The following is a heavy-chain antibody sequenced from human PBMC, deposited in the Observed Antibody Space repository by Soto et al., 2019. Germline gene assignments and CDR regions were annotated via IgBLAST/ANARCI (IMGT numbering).Heavy chain of an antibody. Sequence: SVEFSCEASGGTFSIYAISCVRPAPGQGLEWMGGIIPIFGTANYAQKFQGRVTITADESTSTAYMELSSLRSEDTAVYYCARGDPSRHGYYSGMDVWGQGTKVT. CDR1: GGTFSIYA. CDR3: ARGDPSRHGYYSGMDV. J-gene: IGHJ6*02. V-gene: IGHV1-69*01. CDR2: IIPIFGTA.